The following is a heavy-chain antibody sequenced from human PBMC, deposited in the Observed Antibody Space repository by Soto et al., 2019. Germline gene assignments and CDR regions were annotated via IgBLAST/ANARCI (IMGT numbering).Heavy chain of an antibody. V-gene: IGHV3-23*01. Sequence: GGPLRLSCAASGFTFSSYAMSWVRQAPGKGLEWVSAISGSGGSTYYADSVKGRFTISRDNSKNTLYLQMNSLRAEDTAVYYCAKARRQIVPEYYFDYWGQGTLVTVSS. CDR2: ISGSGGST. D-gene: IGHD2-2*01. CDR3: AKARRQIVPEYYFDY. J-gene: IGHJ4*02. CDR1: GFTFSSYA.